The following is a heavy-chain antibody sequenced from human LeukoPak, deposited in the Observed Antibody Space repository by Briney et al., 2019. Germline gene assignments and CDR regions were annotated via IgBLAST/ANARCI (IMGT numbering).Heavy chain of an antibody. Sequence: KASQTLSLTCTVSGGSISSSSYYWGWIRQPPGKGLEWIGSIYYSGSTYYNPSLKSRVTISVDTSKNQFSLKLSSVTAADTAVYYCARHLVDIVVVPAANRFDYWGQGTLVTVSS. CDR3: ARHLVDIVVVPAANRFDY. V-gene: IGHV4-39*01. D-gene: IGHD2-2*01. CDR1: GGSISSSSYY. J-gene: IGHJ4*02. CDR2: IYYSGST.